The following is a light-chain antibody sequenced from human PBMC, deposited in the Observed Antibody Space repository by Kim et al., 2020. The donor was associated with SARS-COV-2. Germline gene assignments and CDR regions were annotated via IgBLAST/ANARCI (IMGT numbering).Light chain of an antibody. V-gene: IGLV1-44*01. CDR1: NSDIGRTR. J-gene: IGLJ3*02. CDR2: STN. Sequence: GQSVTIGCCGSNSDIGRTRGHSYQGVPGTAPKLLIHSTNQRPSGVPDRFSGSKSGTSASLAISGLQSADEADYYCATWGDSQNGWVFGGGTQLTVL. CDR3: ATWGDSQNGWV.